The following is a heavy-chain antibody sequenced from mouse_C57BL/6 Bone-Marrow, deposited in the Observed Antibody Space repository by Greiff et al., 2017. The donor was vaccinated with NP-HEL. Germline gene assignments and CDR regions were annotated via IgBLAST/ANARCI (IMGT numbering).Heavy chain of an antibody. D-gene: IGHD2-4*01. CDR3: ARTGYDYVPFAY. CDR1: GFSLTSYG. CDR2: IWSGGST. V-gene: IGHV2-2*01. J-gene: IGHJ3*01. Sequence: QVQLKQSGPGLVQPSQSLSITCTVSGFSLTSYGVHWVRQSPGKGLEWLGVIWSGGSTDYNAAFISRLSISKDNSKSQVFFKMNSLQADDTAIYYCARTGYDYVPFAYWGQGTLVTVSA.